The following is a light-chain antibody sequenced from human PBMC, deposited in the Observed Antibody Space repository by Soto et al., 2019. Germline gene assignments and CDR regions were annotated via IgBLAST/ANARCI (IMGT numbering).Light chain of an antibody. CDR2: NAS. J-gene: IGKJ1*01. V-gene: IGKV1-5*01. CDR3: QQYNSYSTWT. Sequence: DIQMTQSPSTLSASVGDRVTITCRASQSVSWYLAWYQQKPGKAPKILIFNASTLGSGVPSRFSGSGSGTELTLTISSLQPDDFATYYCQQYNSYSTWTFGQGTKVEI. CDR1: QSVSWY.